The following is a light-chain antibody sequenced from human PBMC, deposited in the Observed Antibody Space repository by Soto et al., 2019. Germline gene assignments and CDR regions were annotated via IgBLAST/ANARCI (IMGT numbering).Light chain of an antibody. CDR3: QQLNSSPPEYT. V-gene: IGKV1-9*01. CDR2: AAS. J-gene: IGKJ2*01. CDR1: QGISSY. Sequence: IQLTQSPSSLSASVGDRVTITCRASQGISSYLAWYQQKPGKAPKLLIYAASTLQSGVPSRFSGSGSGTDFTLTISSLQPEDFATYYCQQLNSSPPEYTFGQGPKRES.